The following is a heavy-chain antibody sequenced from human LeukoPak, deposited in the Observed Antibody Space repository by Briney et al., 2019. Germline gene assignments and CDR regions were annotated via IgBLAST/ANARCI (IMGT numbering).Heavy chain of an antibody. CDR1: GFTFSSYS. J-gene: IGHJ4*02. CDR2: ISSSSSYI. Sequence: GSLRLSCAASGFTFSSYSMNWVRQAPGKGLEWVSSISSSSSYIYYADSVKDRFTISRDNAKNSLYLQMNSLRAEDTAVYYCARESYCSSTSCYLDYWGQGTLVTVSS. CDR3: ARESYCSSTSCYLDY. D-gene: IGHD2-2*01. V-gene: IGHV3-21*01.